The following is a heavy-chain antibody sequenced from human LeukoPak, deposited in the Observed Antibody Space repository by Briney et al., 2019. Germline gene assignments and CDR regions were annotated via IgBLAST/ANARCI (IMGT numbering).Heavy chain of an antibody. Sequence: PSQTLSLTCTVSGGSISSGSDYWSWIRQPAGKGLEWIGYIYYSGSTNYNPSLKSRVTISVDTSKNQFSLKLSSVTAADTAVYYCARGRQYSSGQLFDPWGQGTLVTVSS. CDR3: ARGRQYSSGQLFDP. V-gene: IGHV4-61*10. CDR2: IYYSGST. D-gene: IGHD6-19*01. CDR1: GGSISSGSDY. J-gene: IGHJ5*02.